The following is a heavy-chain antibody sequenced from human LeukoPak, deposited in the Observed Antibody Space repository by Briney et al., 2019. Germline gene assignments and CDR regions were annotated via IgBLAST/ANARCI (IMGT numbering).Heavy chain of an antibody. CDR3: AREGVGYYLDQ. CDR1: GFSFSSYS. Sequence: GGSLRLSCAGSGFSFSSYSLNWVRQAPGKGLEWVSFIRGSSSYMYYADSVKGRFTISRDNAKNSLYLQMNNLRAEDTAVYYCAREGVGYYLDQWGQGTLVTVSS. CDR2: IRGSSSYM. D-gene: IGHD2-15*01. V-gene: IGHV3-21*01. J-gene: IGHJ4*02.